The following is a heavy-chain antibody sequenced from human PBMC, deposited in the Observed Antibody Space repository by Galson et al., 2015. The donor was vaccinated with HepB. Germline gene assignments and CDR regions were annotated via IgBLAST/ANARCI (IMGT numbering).Heavy chain of an antibody. Sequence: SVKVSCKASGYTFTSYGISWVRQAPGQGLEWMGWISAYNGNTNYAQKLQGRVTMTTDTSTSTAYMELRSLRSDDTAVYYCARDDLDDYVWGSYRYYYYGMDVWGQGTTVTVSS. CDR1: GYTFTSYG. CDR3: ARDDLDDYVWGSYRYYYYGMDV. V-gene: IGHV1-18*01. D-gene: IGHD3-16*02. J-gene: IGHJ6*02. CDR2: ISAYNGNT.